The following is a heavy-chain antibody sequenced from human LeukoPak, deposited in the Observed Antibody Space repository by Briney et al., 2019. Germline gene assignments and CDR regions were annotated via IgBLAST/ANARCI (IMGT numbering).Heavy chain of an antibody. CDR3: ARDTFFGSSGYSAFDI. J-gene: IGHJ3*02. Sequence: ASVKVSCKASGYTFTSYYMHWVRQAPGQGLEWMGIINPSGGSTSYAQKFQGRVTMTRDTSTSTVYMELNSLRAEDTAVYYCARDTFFGSSGYSAFDIWGQGTMVTVSS. D-gene: IGHD3-22*01. CDR2: INPSGGST. CDR1: GYTFTSYY. V-gene: IGHV1-46*01.